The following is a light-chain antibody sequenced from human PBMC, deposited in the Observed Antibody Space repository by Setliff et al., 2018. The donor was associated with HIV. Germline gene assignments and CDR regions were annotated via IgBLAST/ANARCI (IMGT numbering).Light chain of an antibody. CDR3: QKYDTTPWT. Sequence: DVQMTQSPSSLSASVGDVVTITCRASLGVNKFVAWWQQKPGEVPKLLMYAASTLQPGVPSRFRGSGYGTDFSLTITSLQPEDVATYYCQKYDTTPWTFGQGTKVDIK. CDR2: AAS. CDR1: LGVNKF. J-gene: IGKJ1*01. V-gene: IGKV1-27*01.